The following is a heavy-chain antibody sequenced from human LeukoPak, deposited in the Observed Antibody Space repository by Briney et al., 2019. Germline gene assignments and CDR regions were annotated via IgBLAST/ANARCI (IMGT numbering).Heavy chain of an antibody. CDR3: ARAIRNYYGSGSYYDY. CDR1: GFTFSSYA. Sequence: GGSLRLSCAASGFTFSSYAMHWVRQAPGKGLEWVAVISYDGSNKYYADSVKGRFTISRDNSKNTLYLQMNSLRAEDTAVYYCARAIRNYYGSGSYYDYWGQGTLVTVSS. D-gene: IGHD3-10*01. J-gene: IGHJ4*02. V-gene: IGHV3-30*04. CDR2: ISYDGSNK.